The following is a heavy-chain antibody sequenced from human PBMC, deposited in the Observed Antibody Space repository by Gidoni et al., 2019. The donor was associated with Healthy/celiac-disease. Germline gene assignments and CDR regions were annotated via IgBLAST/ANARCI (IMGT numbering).Heavy chain of an antibody. CDR2: ISSSSSYI. J-gene: IGHJ2*01. CDR3: ARERITGTTGYFDL. D-gene: IGHD1-7*01. Sequence: EVQLVESGGGLVKPGGSLRLSCAASGFTFSSYSMTWVRQAPGKGLEWVSSISSSSSYIYYADSVKGRFTISRDNAKNSLYLQMNSLRAEDTAVYYCARERITGTTGYFDLWGRGTLVTVSS. V-gene: IGHV3-21*01. CDR1: GFTFSSYS.